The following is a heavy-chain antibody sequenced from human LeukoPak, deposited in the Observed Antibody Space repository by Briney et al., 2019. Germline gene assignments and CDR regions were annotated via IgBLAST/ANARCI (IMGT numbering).Heavy chain of an antibody. CDR3: AGGSGWYAFDI. J-gene: IGHJ3*02. D-gene: IGHD6-19*01. CDR2: IYTGGST. Sequence: VGSLILYCAASGFTVSSNYMRWVRQAPGKGLEWVSVIYTGGSTYYADSVKGRFTISRDNSKNTLYLQMNSLRAEDTAVYYCAGGSGWYAFDIWGQGTMVTVSS. V-gene: IGHV3-53*01. CDR1: GFTVSSNY.